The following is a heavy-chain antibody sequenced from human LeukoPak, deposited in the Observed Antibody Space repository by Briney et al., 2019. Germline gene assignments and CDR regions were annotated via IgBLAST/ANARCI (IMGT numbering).Heavy chain of an antibody. D-gene: IGHD3-9*01. Sequence: GASVKVSCKASGYTFTSYAMNWVRQAPGQGLEWMGWINTNTGNPTYAQGFTGRFVFSLDTSVSTAYLQISSLKAEDTAVYYCARDTLYYDILTGDYYYYYGMDVWGQGTTVTVSS. CDR3: ARDTLYYDILTGDYYYYYGMDV. CDR2: INTNTGNP. CDR1: GYTFTSYA. J-gene: IGHJ6*02. V-gene: IGHV7-4-1*02.